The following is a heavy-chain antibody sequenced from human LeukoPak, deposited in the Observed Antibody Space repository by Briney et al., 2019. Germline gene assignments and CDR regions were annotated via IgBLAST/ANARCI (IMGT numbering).Heavy chain of an antibody. CDR2: IYYSGST. CDR1: GGSISSYY. D-gene: IGHD4-17*01. CDR3: ARGVTVRGMDV. Sequence: PSETLSLTCTVSGGSISSYYWSWIRQPPGKGLEWIGYIYYSGSTNYNPSLKSRVTISVDTSKNQFSLKLSSVTAADTAVYYCARGVTVRGMDVWGQGTTVTVSS. V-gene: IGHV4-59*01. J-gene: IGHJ6*02.